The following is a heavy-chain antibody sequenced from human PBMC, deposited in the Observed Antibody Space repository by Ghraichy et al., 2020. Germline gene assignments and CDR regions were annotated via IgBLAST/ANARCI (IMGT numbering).Heavy chain of an antibody. V-gene: IGHV4-39*01. J-gene: IGHJ4*02. D-gene: IGHD3-3*01. Sequence: SETLSLTCAVYGGSISSSSYYWGWIRQPPGKGLEWIGSIYYSGSTYYNPSLKSRVTISVDTSKNQFSLKLSSVTAADTAVYYCARHPHLEWPIGGYFDYWGQGTLVTVSS. CDR2: IYYSGST. CDR3: ARHPHLEWPIGGYFDY. CDR1: GGSISSSSYY.